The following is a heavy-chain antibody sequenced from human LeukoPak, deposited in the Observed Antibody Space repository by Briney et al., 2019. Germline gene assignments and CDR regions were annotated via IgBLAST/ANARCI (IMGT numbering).Heavy chain of an antibody. CDR2: IRYDGSNK. Sequence: SGGSLRLSCAASGFTFSSYGMHWVRQAPGKGLEWVAFIRYDGSNKYYADSVKGRFTISRDNSKNTLYLQMNSLRAEDTAAYYCAKAPRGYSGVDYWGQGTLVTVSS. CDR1: GFTFSSYG. V-gene: IGHV3-30*02. CDR3: AKAPRGYSGVDY. J-gene: IGHJ4*02. D-gene: IGHD5-12*01.